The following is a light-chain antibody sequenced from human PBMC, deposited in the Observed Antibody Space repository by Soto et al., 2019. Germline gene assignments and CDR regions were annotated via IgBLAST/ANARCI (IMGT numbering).Light chain of an antibody. Sequence: ETVMTQSPATLSVSPVEIATLSCRASQSVSTNLAWYQQKPGQTPRLLIYDASIRATSGPANFSGSGSGTDFTLTIGRLEPEDFAVYYCHQYSNSLGPFGQGTTGDIK. V-gene: IGKV3-15*01. J-gene: IGKJ1*01. CDR2: DAS. CDR1: QSVSTN. CDR3: HQYSNSLGP.